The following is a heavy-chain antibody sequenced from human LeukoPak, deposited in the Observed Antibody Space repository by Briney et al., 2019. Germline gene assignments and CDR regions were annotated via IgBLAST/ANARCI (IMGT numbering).Heavy chain of an antibody. J-gene: IGHJ3*02. D-gene: IGHD1-14*01. Sequence: GGPLRLSCAASGFTFSDHYMDWVRQAPGKGLEWVGRSRNEANSYTTEYAASVKGRFTISRDDSKNSLYLQMNSLKTEDTAVYYCARATGAFDIWGQGTMVTVSS. V-gene: IGHV3-72*01. CDR3: ARATGAFDI. CDR2: SRNEANSYTT. CDR1: GFTFSDHY.